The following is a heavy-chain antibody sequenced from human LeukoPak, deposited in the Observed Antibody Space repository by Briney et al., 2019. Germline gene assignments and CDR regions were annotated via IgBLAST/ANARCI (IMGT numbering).Heavy chain of an antibody. V-gene: IGHV4-61*05. Sequence: SETLSLTCTVSGGSISSSSCYWGWIRQPPGKGLEWIGYIYYSGSTNYNPSLKSRVTISVDTSKNQFSLKLSSVTAADTAVYYCARVFVGYFDYWGQGTLVTVSS. CDR1: GGSISSSSCY. CDR3: ARVFVGYFDY. J-gene: IGHJ4*02. D-gene: IGHD1-26*01. CDR2: IYYSGST.